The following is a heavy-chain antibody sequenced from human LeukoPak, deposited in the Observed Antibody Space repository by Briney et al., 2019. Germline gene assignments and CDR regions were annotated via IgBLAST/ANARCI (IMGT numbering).Heavy chain of an antibody. Sequence: GGSLRLSCATSGFTFSSHWMHWARQLPGKGLVWVSRISPTGSTTSYADSVKGRFTVSRDNAKNTLYLQVNNLRAEDTAVYYCARGPNSNWSGLDFWGQGTLLTVSS. CDR2: ISPTGSTT. CDR1: GFTFSSHW. CDR3: ARGPNSNWSGLDF. D-gene: IGHD6-6*01. J-gene: IGHJ4*02. V-gene: IGHV3-74*01.